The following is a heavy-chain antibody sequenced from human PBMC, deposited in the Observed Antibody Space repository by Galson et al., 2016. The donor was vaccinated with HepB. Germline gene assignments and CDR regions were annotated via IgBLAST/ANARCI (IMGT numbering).Heavy chain of an antibody. CDR1: GFTFSSYS. CDR3: ARNQNPGVDAFDI. J-gene: IGHJ3*02. V-gene: IGHV3-21*01. CDR2: ISSSSSYI. D-gene: IGHD1-14*01. Sequence: SLRLSCAASGFTFSSYSMNWVRQAPGKGLEWVSSISSSSSYIYYADSVKGRFAISRDNAKNSLYLQMNSLRAEDTAVYYCARNQNPGVDAFDIWGQGTMVTVSS.